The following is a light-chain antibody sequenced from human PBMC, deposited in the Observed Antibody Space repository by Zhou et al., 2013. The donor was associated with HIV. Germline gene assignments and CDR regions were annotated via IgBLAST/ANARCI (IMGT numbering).Light chain of an antibody. CDR2: AAS. Sequence: DIQLTQSPSSLSASVGDRVTITCRASQSISNYLNWFQQTPGKAPKVLMYAASSLHSGVPSRFSGSGSGTDFTLTISSLQPEDFATYYCQQSYSTPQTFGQGTKVEIK. V-gene: IGKV1-39*01. J-gene: IGKJ1*01. CDR3: QQSYSTPQT. CDR1: QSISNY.